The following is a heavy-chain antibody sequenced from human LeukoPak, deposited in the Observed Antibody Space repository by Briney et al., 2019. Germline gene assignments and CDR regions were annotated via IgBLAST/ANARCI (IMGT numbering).Heavy chain of an antibody. CDR2: ISSSSSYI. CDR3: ARGPTTVTTRIIDY. D-gene: IGHD4-17*01. J-gene: IGHJ4*02. V-gene: IGHV3-21*01. CDR1: GFTFSSYS. Sequence: GGSLRLSCAASGFTFSSYSMNWVRQAPGKGLEWVSSISSSSSYIYYADSVKGRFTISRDNAKNSLYLQMNSLRAEDTAVYYCARGPTTVTTRIIDYWGQGTLVTVSS.